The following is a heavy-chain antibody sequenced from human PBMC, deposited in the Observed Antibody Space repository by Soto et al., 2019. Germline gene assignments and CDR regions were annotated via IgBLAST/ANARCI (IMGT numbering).Heavy chain of an antibody. D-gene: IGHD6-19*01. Sequence: GGSLRLSCAASGFTFDDYAMHWVRQAPGKGLEWVSGISWNSGSIGYADSVKGRFTISRDNAKNSLYLQMNSLRAEDTALYYCAEDMGVYSSGWYGAFDIWGQGTMVTVSS. V-gene: IGHV3-9*01. J-gene: IGHJ3*02. CDR3: AEDMGVYSSGWYGAFDI. CDR1: GFTFDDYA. CDR2: ISWNSGSI.